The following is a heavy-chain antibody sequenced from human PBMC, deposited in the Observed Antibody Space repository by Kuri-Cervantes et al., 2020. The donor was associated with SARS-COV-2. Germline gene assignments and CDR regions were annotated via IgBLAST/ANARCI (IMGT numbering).Heavy chain of an antibody. J-gene: IGHJ2*01. Sequence: GASLNISCAASGFTFSSYEMNWVRQAPGKGLEWVSYISSSGSTIYYADSLKGRFTITRDTAKNSLYLQINSLRGEDTAVYYCARRGYFDLWGRGTLVTVSS. V-gene: IGHV3-48*03. CDR2: ISSSGSTI. CDR1: GFTFSSYE. CDR3: ARRGYFDL.